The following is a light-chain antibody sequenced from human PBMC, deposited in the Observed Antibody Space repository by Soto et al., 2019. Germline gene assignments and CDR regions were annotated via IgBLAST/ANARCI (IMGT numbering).Light chain of an antibody. CDR1: QSVSSSY. J-gene: IGKJ2*01. V-gene: IGKV3-20*01. CDR2: GAS. Sequence: EIILTQSPDTLSLSPGERSTLSFMAIQSVSSSYLAWYQQKPGQAPRLLIYGASSRATGIPDRFSGSGSGTDFTLTISRLEPEDFAVYYCQQYGSSPMYTFGQGTKVDIK. CDR3: QQYGSSPMYT.